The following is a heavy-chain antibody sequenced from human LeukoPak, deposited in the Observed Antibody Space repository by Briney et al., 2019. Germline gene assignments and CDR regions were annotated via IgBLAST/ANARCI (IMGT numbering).Heavy chain of an antibody. J-gene: IGHJ4*02. Sequence: SVKVSCKASGFTFTSSAVQWVRQARGQRLEWIGWIVVGSGNTNYAQKFQERVTITRDMSTSTAYMELSSLRSEDTAVYYCAAEKGPTMGIDYWGQGTLVTVSS. CDR2: IVVGSGNT. D-gene: IGHD6-13*01. CDR3: AAEKGPTMGIDY. V-gene: IGHV1-58*01. CDR1: GFTFTSSA.